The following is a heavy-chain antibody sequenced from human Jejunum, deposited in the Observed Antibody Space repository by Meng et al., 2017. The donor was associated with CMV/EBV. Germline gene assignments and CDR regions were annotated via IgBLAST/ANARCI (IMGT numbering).Heavy chain of an antibody. CDR1: NAF. J-gene: IGHJ4*02. Sequence: NAFMSWVRQAPGKGLGWVGRIKSKGEGGTTDYAAPVEGRFSVSRDDSINTLYLQMNSLKPEDTAVYYCTTDGNYYDFWSGYYGDYWGQGTLVTVSS. CDR2: IKSKGEGGTT. D-gene: IGHD3-3*01. CDR3: TTDGNYYDFWSGYYGDY. V-gene: IGHV3-15*01.